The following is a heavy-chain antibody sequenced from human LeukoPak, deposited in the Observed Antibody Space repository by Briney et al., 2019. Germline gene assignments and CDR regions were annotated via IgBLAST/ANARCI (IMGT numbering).Heavy chain of an antibody. CDR2: ISYDGSNK. D-gene: IGHD1-14*01. CDR1: GFTFRNHG. J-gene: IGHJ4*02. Sequence: GRSLRLSCAASGFTFRNHGMHWVRQAPGKGLEWVAVISYDGSNKYYADSVKGRFTISRDNSKNTLYLQMNSLRAEDTAVYYCARSELDTVDYWGQGTLVTVSS. CDR3: ARSELDTVDY. V-gene: IGHV3-30*03.